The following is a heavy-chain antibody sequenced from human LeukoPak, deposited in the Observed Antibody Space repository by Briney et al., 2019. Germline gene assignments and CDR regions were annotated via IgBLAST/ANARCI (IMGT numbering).Heavy chain of an antibody. Sequence: PGGSLRLSCAASGFTSSSYWMHWVRQAPGKGLVWVSRINPDGSSTSYADSVKGRFTISRDNAKNTLYLQMNSLRAEDTAVYYCVKYGDYKFDPWGQGTLVTVSS. CDR1: GFTSSSYW. CDR2: INPDGSST. V-gene: IGHV3-74*01. J-gene: IGHJ5*02. D-gene: IGHD4-17*01. CDR3: VKYGDYKFDP.